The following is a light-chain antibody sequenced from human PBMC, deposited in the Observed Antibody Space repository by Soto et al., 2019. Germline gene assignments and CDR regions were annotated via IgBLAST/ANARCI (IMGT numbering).Light chain of an antibody. J-gene: IGKJ4*01. V-gene: IGKV1-12*01. CDR2: AAS. CDR3: QHANSFPLT. Sequence: DIQMTQSAASLSASVGDRGTITCRASQNINNYLDWYQQKPGKAPKLLIYAASSLQSGVPSRFSGSGSGTDFTLTISSLQPEDFATYYCQHANSFPLTFGGGTKVDIK. CDR1: QNINNY.